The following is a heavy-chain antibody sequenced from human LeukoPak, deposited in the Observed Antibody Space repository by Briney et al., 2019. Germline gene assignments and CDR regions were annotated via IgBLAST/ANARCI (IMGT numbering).Heavy chain of an antibody. Sequence: SETLSLTCTVSGGSISSYYWSWIRQPPGKGLEWIGYIYYSGSTNYNPSLKSRVTISVDTSENQFSLKLSSVTAADTAVYYCARSRGERWLQFDAFDIWGQGTMVTVSS. CDR3: ARSRGERWLQFDAFDI. V-gene: IGHV4-59*01. D-gene: IGHD5-24*01. CDR2: IYYSGST. J-gene: IGHJ3*02. CDR1: GGSISSYY.